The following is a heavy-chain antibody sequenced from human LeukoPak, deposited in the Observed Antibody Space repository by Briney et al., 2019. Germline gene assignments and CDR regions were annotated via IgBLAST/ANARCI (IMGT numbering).Heavy chain of an antibody. V-gene: IGHV1-2*02. D-gene: IGHD6-13*01. CDR2: INPNSGGT. J-gene: IGHJ3*02. Sequence: ASVKVSCKASGYSFTGYYIHWVRPAPGRGLEWMGWINPNSGGTKYAQKFQGRVAMTRDTSINTTYMELSRLRSDDTAMYYCARKRGSSWFLVHAFDIWGQGTMVTVSS. CDR3: ARKRGSSWFLVHAFDI. CDR1: GYSFTGYY.